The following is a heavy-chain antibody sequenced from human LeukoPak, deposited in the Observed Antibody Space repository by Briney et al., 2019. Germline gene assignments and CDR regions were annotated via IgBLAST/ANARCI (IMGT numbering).Heavy chain of an antibody. V-gene: IGHV4-34*01. CDR3: ARNYCTNGVCRDY. D-gene: IGHD2-8*01. J-gene: IGHJ4*02. CDR2: INHSGST. Sequence: TSETLSLTCAVYGGSFSGYYWSWIRQPPGKGLEWIGEINHSGSTNYNPSLKNRVTISVDTSKNQFSLKLSSVTAADTAVYYCARNYCTNGVCRDYWGQGTLVTVSS. CDR1: GGSFSGYY.